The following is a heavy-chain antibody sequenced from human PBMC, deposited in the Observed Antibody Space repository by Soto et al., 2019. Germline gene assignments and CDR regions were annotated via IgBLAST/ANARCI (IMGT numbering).Heavy chain of an antibody. CDR2: ISSSGTI. Sequence: PSSTLSLTCIVSVGSIRDYFWTWIRQPPGKGLEWIGYISSSGTINYNSSLKSRVTISLDTSRNHFSLKLTSVTAADTAVYFCARDRKLIIPGNYYYYGMGVWGQGTTVTVSS. D-gene: IGHD2-15*01. V-gene: IGHV4-59*01. J-gene: IGHJ6*02. CDR1: VGSIRDYF. CDR3: ARDRKLIIPGNYYYYGMGV.